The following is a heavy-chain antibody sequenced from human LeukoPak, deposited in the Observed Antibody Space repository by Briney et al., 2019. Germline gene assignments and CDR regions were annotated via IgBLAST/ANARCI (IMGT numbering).Heavy chain of an antibody. D-gene: IGHD5-12*01. CDR3: ARVSSGYDYILDY. CDR2: INHSGST. CDR1: GGSFSGYY. J-gene: IGHJ4*02. V-gene: IGHV4-34*01. Sequence: PSETLSITCAVYGGSFSGYYWSWIRQPPGKGLEWIGEINHSGSTNYNPSLKSRVTISVDTSKSQFSLKLSSVTAADTAVYYCARVSSGYDYILDYWGQGTLVTVSS.